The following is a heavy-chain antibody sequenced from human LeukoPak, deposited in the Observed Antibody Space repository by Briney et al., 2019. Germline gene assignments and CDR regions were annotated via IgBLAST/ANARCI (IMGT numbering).Heavy chain of an antibody. CDR3: TMTSPAGYNLVGAFDT. CDR1: GYTFTTYT. CDR2: INTGNGHT. J-gene: IGHJ3*02. D-gene: IGHD5-24*01. Sequence: ASVKVSCKASGYTFTTYTIHWVRQAPGQRLEWMGWINTGNGHTKYSQEFQDRVTITRDTSASTAYMELSSLTYEDTAVYYCTMTSPAGYNLVGAFDTWGQGTKVTVSS. V-gene: IGHV1-3*03.